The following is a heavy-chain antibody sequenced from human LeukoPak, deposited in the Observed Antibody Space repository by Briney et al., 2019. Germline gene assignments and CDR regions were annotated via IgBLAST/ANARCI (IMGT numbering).Heavy chain of an antibody. J-gene: IGHJ4*02. D-gene: IGHD3-10*01. CDR2: ISYDGSNK. V-gene: IGHV3-30*04. Sequence: GRSLRLSCAASGFTFSSYAMHWVRQAPGKGLGWVAVISYDGSNKYYADSVKGRFTISRDNSKNTLYLQMNSLRAEDTAVYYCARDAGGLLWFGELSFDYWGQGTLVTVSS. CDR1: GFTFSSYA. CDR3: ARDAGGLLWFGELSFDY.